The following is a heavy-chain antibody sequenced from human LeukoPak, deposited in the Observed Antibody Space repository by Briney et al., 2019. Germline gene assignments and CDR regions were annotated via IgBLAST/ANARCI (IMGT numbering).Heavy chain of an antibody. J-gene: IGHJ3*02. CDR3: ARPSVVVAAASGSMDI. CDR1: GYTFTSYG. Sequence: GASVKVSCKASGYTFTSYGISWVRQAPGQGLEWMGLINPSGGSTSYAQKIQGRVTMTRDTSTSTVYMELSSLRSEDTALYYCARPSVVVAAASGSMDIWGQGTMVTVSS. V-gene: IGHV1-46*01. D-gene: IGHD2-2*01. CDR2: INPSGGST.